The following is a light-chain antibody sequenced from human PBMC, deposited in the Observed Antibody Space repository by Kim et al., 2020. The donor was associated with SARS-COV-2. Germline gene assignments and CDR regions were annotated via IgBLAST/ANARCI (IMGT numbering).Light chain of an antibody. Sequence: VALRQKVRITCQGNSHRSYDATRYQQKPGQAPILVIYGKNNRPSGIPDRFSGSSSGNTASLTITGTQAGDEADYYCNSRDSNDNVVFGGGTQLTVL. CDR1: SHRSYD. V-gene: IGLV3-19*01. CDR3: NSRDSNDNVV. CDR2: GKN. J-gene: IGLJ2*01.